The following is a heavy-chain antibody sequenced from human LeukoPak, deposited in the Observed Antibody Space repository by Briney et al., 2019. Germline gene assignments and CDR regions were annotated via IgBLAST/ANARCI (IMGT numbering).Heavy chain of an antibody. V-gene: IGHV3-7*01. Sequence: GGPLSLSCGASGFTLSSYRMRGLPEARGKALEGVANIKQDGSEKYYVGVVKGRFTICRDNAKNSLYLQMNSLRAEDTAVYYCARRYQLPRGGFDHWGQGTLVTVSS. CDR2: IKQDGSEK. D-gene: IGHD2-2*01. J-gene: IGHJ4*02. CDR1: GFTLSSYR. CDR3: ARRYQLPRGGFDH.